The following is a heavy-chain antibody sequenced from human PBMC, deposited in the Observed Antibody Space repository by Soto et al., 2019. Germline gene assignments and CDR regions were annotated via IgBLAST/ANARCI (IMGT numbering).Heavy chain of an antibody. CDR3: ARALSLEYSGYDSANFYYYYYYLDV. D-gene: IGHD5-12*01. J-gene: IGHJ6*03. CDR1: GYTFTSYD. Sequence: ASVKVSCKASGYTFTSYDINWVRQATGQGPEWMGWMNPNSGNTGYAQKFQGRATMTRNTSISTAYMELSSLRSEDTAVYYCARALSLEYSGYDSANFYYYYYYLDVWGKGTTVTVSS. CDR2: MNPNSGNT. V-gene: IGHV1-8*01.